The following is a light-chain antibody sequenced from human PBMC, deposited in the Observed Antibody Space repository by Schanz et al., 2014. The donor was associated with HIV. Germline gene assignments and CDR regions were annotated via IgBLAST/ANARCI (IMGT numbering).Light chain of an antibody. CDR2: EVN. CDR1: SSDIGAYDF. J-gene: IGLJ3*02. Sequence: QSALTQPPSASGSPGQSVTISCTGTSSDIGAYDFVSWYQHHPGKAPKLLIYEVNKRPSGVPNRFSGSKSGNAASLTVSGLQAEDEADYYCHSHTDSGTLMFGGGTKLTVL. CDR3: HSHTDSGTLM. V-gene: IGLV2-8*01.